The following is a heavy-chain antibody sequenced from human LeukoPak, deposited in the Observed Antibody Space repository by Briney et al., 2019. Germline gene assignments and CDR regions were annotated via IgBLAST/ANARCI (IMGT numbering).Heavy chain of an antibody. J-gene: IGHJ3*02. D-gene: IGHD2-21*01. CDR1: GGSISSYY. CDR3: ARDIAGGDDAFDI. CDR2: IYTSGST. V-gene: IGHV4-4*07. Sequence: SETLSLTCTVSGGSISSYYWSCIRQPAGKGLEWIGRIYTSGSTNYNPSLKSRVTMSVDTSKNQFSLKLSSVAAADTAVYYCARDIAGGDDAFDIWGQGTMVTVSS.